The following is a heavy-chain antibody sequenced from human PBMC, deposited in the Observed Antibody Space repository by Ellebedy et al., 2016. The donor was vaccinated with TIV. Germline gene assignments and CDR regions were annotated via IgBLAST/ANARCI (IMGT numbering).Heavy chain of an antibody. V-gene: IGHV1-8*03. J-gene: IGHJ4*02. CDR3: ARALSYGDYTLDY. CDR2: MNPNSGNT. Sequence: ASVKVSCKASGYTFTGYYMHWVRQATGQGLEWMGWMNPNSGNTGYAQKFQGRVTITRNTSISTAYMELSSLRSEDTAVYYCARALSYGDYTLDYWGQGTLVTVSS. CDR1: GYTFTGYY. D-gene: IGHD4-17*01.